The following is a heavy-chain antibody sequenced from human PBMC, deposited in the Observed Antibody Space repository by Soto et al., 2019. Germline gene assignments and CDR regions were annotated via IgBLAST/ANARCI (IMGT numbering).Heavy chain of an antibody. V-gene: IGHV3-15*01. CDR2: ITSKSAGETT. J-gene: IGHJ4*02. Sequence: QLVASGGGLVTPGESLRLSCVASGFTFSHAWMSWVRQAPGKGLEWIGRITSKSAGETTAYAAPVTGRFTVSRDDLKTTLYLQVNSLKTEDTGIYYCYTEHTLFMAHWGQGTLVTVSS. CDR1: GFTFSHAW. CDR3: YTEHTLFMAH.